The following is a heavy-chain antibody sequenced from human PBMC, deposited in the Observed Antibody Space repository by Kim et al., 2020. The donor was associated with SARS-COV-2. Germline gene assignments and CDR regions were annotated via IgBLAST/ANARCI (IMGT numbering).Heavy chain of an antibody. V-gene: IGHV3-74*01. Sequence: GGSLRLSCAASGFTLSSFWMAWVRRDPGKGLVWVSRIYGDGSSTSYADSVKGRFTISRDNAKNTLYLQMNRLRTEDTALYYCARPRVAIAGGGFDPWG. D-gene: IGHD2-15*01. CDR2: IYGDGSST. J-gene: IGHJ5*02. CDR3: ARPRVAIAGGGFDP. CDR1: GFTLSSFW.